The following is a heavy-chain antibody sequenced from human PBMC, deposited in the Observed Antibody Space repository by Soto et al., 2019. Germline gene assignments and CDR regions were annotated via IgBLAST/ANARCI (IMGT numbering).Heavy chain of an antibody. CDR1: GFTFTSYG. CDR2: VSAYNGNT. CDR3: SRGGSSWQPHEDY. J-gene: IGHJ4*02. D-gene: IGHD6-13*01. V-gene: IGHV1-18*01. Sequence: QVQLVQSGAEVKKPGASMKVSCKASGFTFTSYGISWVRQAPGQGLEWMGWVSAYNGNTHYAQKLQGRVTMTTDTSTTTAYMELRSLRSDVTAVYYCSRGGSSWQPHEDYWGQGTLFSFSS.